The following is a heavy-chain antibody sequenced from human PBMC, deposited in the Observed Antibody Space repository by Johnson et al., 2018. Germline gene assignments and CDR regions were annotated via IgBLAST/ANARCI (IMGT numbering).Heavy chain of an antibody. D-gene: IGHD3-22*01. V-gene: IGHV3-23*04. Sequence: VQLVESGGGLVQPGGSLRLFCAASGFTFNNYAMSWLRQAPGKGLEWLSVISGDGDSAYYADSVKGRFIISRDKSKNTLYLQMNRLRVEATAVFYCAKIIHFSRIVGSANAFDIWGQGTVVTVSS. CDR2: ISGDGDSA. CDR3: AKIIHFSRIVGSANAFDI. CDR1: GFTFNNYA. J-gene: IGHJ3*02.